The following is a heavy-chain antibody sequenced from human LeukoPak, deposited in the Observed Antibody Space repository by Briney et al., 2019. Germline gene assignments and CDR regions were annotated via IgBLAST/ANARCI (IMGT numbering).Heavy chain of an antibody. CDR3: ARSIIVVVAAGALDI. D-gene: IGHD2-21*02. J-gene: IGHJ3*02. CDR2: IYHSGNT. Sequence: SETLSLTCTVSGDSISSYYWSWIRQPPGKGLEWIGYIYHSGNTNSNPSLKSRVTISVDTTKNQFSLRLSSVTPADTAVYYCARSIIVVVAAGALDIWGQGPMVTVSS. V-gene: IGHV4-59*08. CDR1: GDSISSYY.